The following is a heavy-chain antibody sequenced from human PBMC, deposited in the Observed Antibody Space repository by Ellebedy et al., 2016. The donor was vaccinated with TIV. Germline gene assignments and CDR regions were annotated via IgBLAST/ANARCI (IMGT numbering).Heavy chain of an antibody. CDR3: ARVEQWLVTYYYYMDV. J-gene: IGHJ6*03. CDR1: GFTFSSYS. CDR2: ISSSSSTI. V-gene: IGHV3-48*02. Sequence: GESLKISXAASGFTFSSYSMNWVRQAPGKGLEWVSYISSSSSTIYYADSVKGRFTISRDNAKNSLYLQMNSLRDEDTAVYYCARVEQWLVTYYYYMDVWGKGTTVTVSS. D-gene: IGHD6-19*01.